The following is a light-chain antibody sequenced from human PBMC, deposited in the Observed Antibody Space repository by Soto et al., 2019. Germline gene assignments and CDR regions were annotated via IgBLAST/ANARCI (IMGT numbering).Light chain of an antibody. J-gene: IGKJ4*01. CDR1: PHIGYY. Sequence: DIQMTQSPSSLSASVGDRVTITCQASPHIGYYLNWYQQKPGKAPRLLIYDAYNLQTGVPSRFSGSKSGTDFTLTINALQPEDFGTYFCQQYDSLPLTFGRGTKVDIK. CDR3: QQYDSLPLT. V-gene: IGKV1-33*01. CDR2: DAY.